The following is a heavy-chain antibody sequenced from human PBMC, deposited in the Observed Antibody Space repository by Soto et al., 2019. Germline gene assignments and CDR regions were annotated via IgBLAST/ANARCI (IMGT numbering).Heavy chain of an antibody. CDR3: ARDKDRLQLGGNYYYILDV. J-gene: IGHJ6*02. V-gene: IGHV1-69*12. D-gene: IGHD1-1*01. CDR2: IMPVFPTP. Sequence: QVQLVQSGAEVKKPGSSVKVSCKASGGIFSTSAISWVRQAPGQGLEWVGGIMPVFPTPDYAQNFQGRVTITADESTTTAYLELTSLRADDTAVYYCARDKDRLQLGGNYYYILDVWGQGTAITVSS. CDR1: GGIFSTSA.